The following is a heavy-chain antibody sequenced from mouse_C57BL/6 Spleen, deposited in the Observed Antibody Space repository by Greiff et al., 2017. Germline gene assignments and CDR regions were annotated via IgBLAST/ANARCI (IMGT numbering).Heavy chain of an antibody. CDR1: GFTFSDYY. Sequence: EVQGVESGGGLVQPGGSLKLSCAASGFTFSDYYMYWVRQTPEKRLEWVAYISNGGGSTYYPDTVKGRFTISRDNAKNTLYLQMSRLKSEDTAMYYCARPYDYDGYWYFDVWGTGTTVTVSS. CDR3: ARPYDYDGYWYFDV. J-gene: IGHJ1*03. V-gene: IGHV5-12*01. CDR2: ISNGGGST. D-gene: IGHD2-4*01.